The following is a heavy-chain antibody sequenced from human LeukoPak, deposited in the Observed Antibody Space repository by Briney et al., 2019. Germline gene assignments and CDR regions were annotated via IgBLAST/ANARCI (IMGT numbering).Heavy chain of an antibody. D-gene: IGHD5-12*01. CDR3: AREEVRVATIYPFDI. CDR1: GGSIRSRSYY. J-gene: IGHJ3*02. CDR2: IYYNGNT. Sequence: PSETLSLTCTVSGGSIRSRSYYWGWIRQPPGKGLEWIGSIYYNGNTYYNPSLKSRVTISVDTSKNQFSLKLSSVTAADTAVYYCAREEVRVATIYPFDIWGQGTMVTVSS. V-gene: IGHV4-39*07.